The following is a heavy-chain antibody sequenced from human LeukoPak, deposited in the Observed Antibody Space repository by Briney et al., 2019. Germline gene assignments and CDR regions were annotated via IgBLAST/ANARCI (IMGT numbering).Heavy chain of an antibody. J-gene: IGHJ4*02. V-gene: IGHV4-34*01. CDR1: GGSFSGYY. Sequence: KPSETLSLTCAVYGGSFSGYYCSWIRQPPGKGLEWIGEINHSGSTNYNPSLKSRVTISVDTSKNQFSLKLSSVTAADTAVYYCAIGGRGFDYWGQGTLVTVSS. D-gene: IGHD2-15*01. CDR2: INHSGST. CDR3: AIGGRGFDY.